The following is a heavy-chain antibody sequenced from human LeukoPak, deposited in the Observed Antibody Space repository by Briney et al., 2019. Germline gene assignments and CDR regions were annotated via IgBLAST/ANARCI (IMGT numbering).Heavy chain of an antibody. D-gene: IGHD3-16*02. Sequence: PGGSLRLSCAASGFTFSSYAMHWVRQAPGKGLEWVAVISYDGSNKYYADSVKGRFTISRDNSKNTLYLQMNSLRAEDTAVYYCAKIGGVIVFWGQGTLVTVSS. CDR1: GFTFSSYA. CDR2: ISYDGSNK. CDR3: AKIGGVIVF. J-gene: IGHJ4*02. V-gene: IGHV3-30*04.